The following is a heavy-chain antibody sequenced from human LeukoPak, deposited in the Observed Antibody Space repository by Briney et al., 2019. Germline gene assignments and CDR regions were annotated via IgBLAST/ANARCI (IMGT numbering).Heavy chain of an antibody. Sequence: ASVKVSCKASGYTFTSYDINWVRQATGQGLEWVGWMNPNSGNTGYAQKFQGRVTITTDESTSTAYMELSSLRSEDTAVYYCARSLSLAVAGGNTLYYFDYWGQGTLVTVSS. V-gene: IGHV1-8*03. CDR2: MNPNSGNT. J-gene: IGHJ4*02. D-gene: IGHD6-19*01. CDR1: GYTFTSYD. CDR3: ARSLSLAVAGGNTLYYFDY.